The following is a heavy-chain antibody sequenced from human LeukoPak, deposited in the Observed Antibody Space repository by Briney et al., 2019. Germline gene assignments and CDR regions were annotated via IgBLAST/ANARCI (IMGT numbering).Heavy chain of an antibody. D-gene: IGHD3-22*01. Sequence: GGSLRLSCAASGFTFSSYAMSWVRQAPGKGLEWVSAVSGSGFNTYYADSVKGRFTISRENAKNSLYLQMNSLRDGDTAVYYCARAGFDSSGYKVVFDYWGQGTLVTVSS. CDR3: ARAGFDSSGYKVVFDY. V-gene: IGHV3-23*01. J-gene: IGHJ4*02. CDR1: GFTFSSYA. CDR2: VSGSGFNT.